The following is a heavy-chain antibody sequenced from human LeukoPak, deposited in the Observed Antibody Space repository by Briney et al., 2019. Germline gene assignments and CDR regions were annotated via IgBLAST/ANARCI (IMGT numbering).Heavy chain of an antibody. D-gene: IGHD3-3*01. Sequence: PSETLSLTCNVSSGSISGYYWTWVRQPPGKGLEWIGFIYYSGSTNYNPSLKSRVTMSVDTSKNQFSLKLSSVTAADTAVYYCARREYYFWSGYYTYWGQGTLVTVSS. CDR3: ARREYYFWSGYYTY. CDR1: SGSISGYY. J-gene: IGHJ4*02. CDR2: IYYSGST. V-gene: IGHV4-59*12.